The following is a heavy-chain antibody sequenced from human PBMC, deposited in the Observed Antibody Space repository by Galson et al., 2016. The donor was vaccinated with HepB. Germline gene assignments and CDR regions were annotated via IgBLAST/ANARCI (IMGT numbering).Heavy chain of an antibody. CDR1: GFTFSDYY. CDR3: ARGHYGSGTYYNVYFDS. V-gene: IGHV3-11*06. CDR2: ITSRSTYT. J-gene: IGHJ4*02. D-gene: IGHD3-10*01. Sequence: SLRLFCAASGFTFSDYYMSWIRQAPGKGLEYVSYITSRSTYTNYAAFVKGRFTISRDDAKNSLYLQMNSLRADDTAVYYCARGHYGSGTYYNVYFDSWGQGTLVTVSS.